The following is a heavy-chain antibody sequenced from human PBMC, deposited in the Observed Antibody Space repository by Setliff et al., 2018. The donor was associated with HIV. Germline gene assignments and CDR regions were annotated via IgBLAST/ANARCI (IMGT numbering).Heavy chain of an antibody. CDR3: ARESPYDTSGYYFGAFDI. CDR1: GYSISSGYY. Sequence: LSLTCTVSGYSISSGYYWGWIRQPPGKGLEWVGYIYYNGNAYYNPSLKSRVSMSVDKSKNQFSVKLTSVTAADTAVYYCARESPYDTSGYYFGAFDIWGQGTMVTVSS. CDR2: IYYNGNA. J-gene: IGHJ3*02. V-gene: IGHV4-28*03. D-gene: IGHD3-22*01.